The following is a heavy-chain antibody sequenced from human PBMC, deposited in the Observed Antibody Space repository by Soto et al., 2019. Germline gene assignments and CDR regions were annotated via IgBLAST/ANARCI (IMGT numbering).Heavy chain of an antibody. CDR1: GFTFSTHN. V-gene: IGHV3-21*01. D-gene: IGHD5-12*01. CDR3: ARDLHLATIRGWDY. CDR2: ISSSSSHI. Sequence: EVQLVESGGGLVKPGRSLRLSCAASGFTFSTHNMNWVRQAPGKGLQWVSSISSSSSHIYYADSVKGRFTISRDNAKNSLYLQMNSLRAEDTAVYYCARDLHLATIRGWDYWGRGTLVTVSS. J-gene: IGHJ4*02.